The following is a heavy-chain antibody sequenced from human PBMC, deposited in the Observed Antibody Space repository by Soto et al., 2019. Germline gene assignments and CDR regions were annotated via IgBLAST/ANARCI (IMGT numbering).Heavy chain of an antibody. D-gene: IGHD6-6*01. CDR1: GGSVSSGSYY. CDR3: ARVGSSSSYYYDYMDV. Sequence: SETLSLTCTVSGGSVSSGSYYWSWIRQPPGKGLEWIGYIYYSGSTNYNPSLKSRVTISVDTSKNQFSLKLSSVTAADTAVYYCARVGSSSSYYYDYMDVWGKGTKVTVSS. CDR2: IYYSGST. J-gene: IGHJ6*03. V-gene: IGHV4-61*01.